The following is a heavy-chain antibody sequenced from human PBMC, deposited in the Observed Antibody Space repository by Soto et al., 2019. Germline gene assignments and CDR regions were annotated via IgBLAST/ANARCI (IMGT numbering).Heavy chain of an antibody. J-gene: IGHJ4*02. V-gene: IGHV2-5*01. CDR3: THRHGQLLWSGEVFDY. CDR2: IYWNDDK. CDR1: GFSLKTSGVG. Sequence: GSGPTLVNPTQTLTVTCTFSGFSLKTSGVGVGWVRQPPGKALEWLALIYWNDDKRYSPSLKNRLTITKDTSKNQVVLTMTNVDPVDTGTYYCTHRHGQLLWSGEVFDYWGQGTLVTVS. D-gene: IGHD2-21*01.